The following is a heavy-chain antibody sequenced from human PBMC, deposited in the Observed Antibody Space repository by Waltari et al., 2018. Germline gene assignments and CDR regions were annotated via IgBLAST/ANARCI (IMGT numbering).Heavy chain of an antibody. CDR3: ARELAGGMFDY. CDR1: GYTFTNYY. Sequence: QVQLVQSGAEVKKPGASVKVSCKASGYTFTNYYIHWVRQAPGQGLEWMGLIRTSGGTTVYAQKFRDRVTMTRDTSTSTVYMELSSLRSDDTAVYYCARELAGGMFDYRGQGTLVTVSS. J-gene: IGHJ4*02. V-gene: IGHV1-46*01. D-gene: IGHD6-13*01. CDR2: IRTSGGTT.